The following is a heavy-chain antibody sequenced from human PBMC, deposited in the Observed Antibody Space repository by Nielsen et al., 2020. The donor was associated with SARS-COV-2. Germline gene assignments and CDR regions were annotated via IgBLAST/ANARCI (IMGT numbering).Heavy chain of an antibody. Sequence: GGSLRLSCAASGFTFSSYWMSWVRQAPGKGLEWVANIKQDGSEKYYVDSVKGRFTISRDNAKNSLYLQMNSLRAEDTAVYYCARDESSSWIETYVDYWGQGTLVTVSS. J-gene: IGHJ4*02. V-gene: IGHV3-7*01. D-gene: IGHD6-13*01. CDR2: IKQDGSEK. CDR3: ARDESSSWIETYVDY. CDR1: GFTFSSYW.